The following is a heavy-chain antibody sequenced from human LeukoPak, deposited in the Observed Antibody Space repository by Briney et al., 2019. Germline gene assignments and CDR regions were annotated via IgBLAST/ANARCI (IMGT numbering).Heavy chain of an antibody. CDR2: INHSGST. J-gene: IGHJ3*02. CDR1: GGSFSGYY. Sequence: SETPSLTCAVYGGSFSGYYWSWIRQPPGKGLEWIGGINHSGSTNYNPSLKSRVTISVDTSKNQFSLKLSSVTAADTAVYYCARAEDDAFDIWGQGTMVTVSS. V-gene: IGHV4-34*01. CDR3: ARAEDDAFDI.